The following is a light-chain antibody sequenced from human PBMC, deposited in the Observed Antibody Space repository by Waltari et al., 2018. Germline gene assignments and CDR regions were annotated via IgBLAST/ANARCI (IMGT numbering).Light chain of an antibody. V-gene: IGLV1-40*01. Sequence: QSGLTQPPSVSGAPGQRVTISCTGSSSKIGAGYDVHWYQLLPGTAPKLLIYGNSNRPSGVPDRFSGSKSGTSASLAITGLQAEDEAGYYCQSYDSLSGSVFGGGTKLTVL. J-gene: IGLJ2*01. CDR3: QSYDSLSGSV. CDR1: SSKIGAGYD. CDR2: GNS.